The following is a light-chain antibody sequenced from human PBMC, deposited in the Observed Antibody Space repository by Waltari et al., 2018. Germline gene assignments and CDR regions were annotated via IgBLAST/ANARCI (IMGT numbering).Light chain of an antibody. CDR1: KRVSSN. Sequence: EIVMTQSPATLSVSPGERATLSCRASKRVSSNLAWYQQKPGQAPRLLIYGSSNRATGIPARFSGSGSGTEFTLTISSLHSEDFAFYYGQQYNNWPLYTFGQGTKLEIK. CDR3: QQYNNWPLYT. CDR2: GSS. J-gene: IGKJ2*01. V-gene: IGKV3-15*01.